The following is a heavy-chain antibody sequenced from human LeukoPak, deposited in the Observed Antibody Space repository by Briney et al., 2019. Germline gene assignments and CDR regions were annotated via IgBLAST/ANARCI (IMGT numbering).Heavy chain of an antibody. D-gene: IGHD7-27*01. J-gene: IGHJ4*02. CDR3: ARDMTNCFDY. Sequence: SETLSLTCTVSGDSISSFYWSWIRQPAGKGLEWIGRIYSSGSTNYNPSLESRVTMSVDTSKNQLSLKLSSVTAADTAVYYCARDMTNCFDYWGQGTLVTVSS. CDR2: IYSSGST. V-gene: IGHV4-4*07. CDR1: GDSISSFY.